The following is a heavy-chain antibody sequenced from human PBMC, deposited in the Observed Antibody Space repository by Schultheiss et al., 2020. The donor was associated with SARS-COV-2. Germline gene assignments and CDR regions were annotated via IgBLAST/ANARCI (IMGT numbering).Heavy chain of an antibody. D-gene: IGHD2-21*02. Sequence: GESLKISCAASGFTFSSYGMHWVRQAPGKGLEWVAVIWYDGSNKYYADSVKGRFTTSRDNAKNTLYLQMNSLKTEDTAVYYCTTDARDTQGYWGQGTLVTVSS. CDR3: TTDARDTQGY. CDR2: IWYDGSNK. CDR1: GFTFSSYG. J-gene: IGHJ4*02. V-gene: IGHV3-33*03.